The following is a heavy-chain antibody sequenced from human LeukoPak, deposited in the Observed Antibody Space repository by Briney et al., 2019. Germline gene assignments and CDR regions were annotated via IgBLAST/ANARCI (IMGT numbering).Heavy chain of an antibody. CDR1: GFTFSSYA. Sequence: GRSLRLSCAASGFTFSSYAMHWVRQAPGKGLEWVAVISYDGSNKYYADSVKGRFTISRDNSKNTLYLQMNSLRAEDTAVYYCAREASLKSYYFDYWGQGTLVTVSS. J-gene: IGHJ4*02. V-gene: IGHV3-30-3*01. CDR2: ISYDGSNK. D-gene: IGHD2-2*01. CDR3: AREASLKSYYFDY.